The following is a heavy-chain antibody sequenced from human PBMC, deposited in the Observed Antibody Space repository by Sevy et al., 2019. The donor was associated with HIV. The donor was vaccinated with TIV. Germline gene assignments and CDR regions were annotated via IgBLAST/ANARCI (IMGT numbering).Heavy chain of an antibody. CDR1: GFTFSNAW. Sequence: GGSLRLSCAASGFTFSNAWMSWVRQAPGTGLEWVGRIKSKTDGGTTDYAAPVKGRFTISRDDSKNTLYLQMNSLKTEDTAVYYCTTDTRDFWSGYYDAFDIWGQRTMVTVSS. J-gene: IGHJ3*02. CDR2: IKSKTDGGTT. V-gene: IGHV3-15*01. D-gene: IGHD3-3*01. CDR3: TTDTRDFWSGYYDAFDI.